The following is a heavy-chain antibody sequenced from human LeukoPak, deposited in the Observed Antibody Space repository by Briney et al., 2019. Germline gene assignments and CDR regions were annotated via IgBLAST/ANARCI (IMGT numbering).Heavy chain of an antibody. CDR1: GGSISSSNW. CDR2: IYHSGST. D-gene: IGHD4-17*01. V-gene: IGHV4-4*02. CDR3: ARDNENYGDYYFDY. J-gene: IGHJ4*02. Sequence: KSSETLSLTCAVSGGSISSSNWWSWVRQPPGKGLEWIGEIYHSGSTNYNLSLKSRVTISVDKSKNQFSLKLSSVTAADTAVYYCARDNENYGDYYFDYWGQGTLVTVSS.